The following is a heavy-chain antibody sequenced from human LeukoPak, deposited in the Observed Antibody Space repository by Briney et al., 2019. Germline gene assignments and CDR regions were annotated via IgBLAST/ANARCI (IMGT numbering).Heavy chain of an antibody. J-gene: IGHJ4*02. V-gene: IGHV3-48*03. CDR3: TKDIDGDYRFGVDF. CDR2: ISTSGDDI. CDR1: GFTFSIYE. Sequence: GGSLRLSCAASGFTFSIYEMNWVRQAPGKGLEWVSYISTSGDDIYYAHSVKGRFTISRDNAKNSLYLQMNSLRAYDTVLYYCTKDIDGDYRFGVDFWGQGTLVTVSS. D-gene: IGHD4-17*01.